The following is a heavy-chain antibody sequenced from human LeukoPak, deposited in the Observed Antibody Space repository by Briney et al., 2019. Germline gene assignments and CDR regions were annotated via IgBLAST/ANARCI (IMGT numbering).Heavy chain of an antibody. J-gene: IGHJ5*02. CDR3: ARDLGYCSGGSCYSGPNWFDP. CDR1: GGSISSGGYY. Sequence: KPSQTLSLTCTVSGGSISSGGYYWSWIRQHPGKGLEWIGYIYYSGSTYYNPSLKSRVTISVDTSKNQFSLKLSSVTAADTAVYYCARDLGYCSGGSCYSGPNWFDPWGQGTLVTVSS. V-gene: IGHV4-30-4*08. CDR2: IYYSGST. D-gene: IGHD2-15*01.